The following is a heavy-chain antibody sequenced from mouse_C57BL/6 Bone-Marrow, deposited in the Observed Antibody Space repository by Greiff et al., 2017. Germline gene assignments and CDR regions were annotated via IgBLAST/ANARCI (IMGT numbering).Heavy chain of an antibody. V-gene: IGHV7-3*01. Sequence: EVQLVEPGGGLVQPGGSLSLSCAASGFTFTDYYMSWVRQPPGKALEWLGFLRNKANGYTTEYSASVKGRFTISRDNSQSIIYLQMIALRAEDSATYYCARSGYYGSSYVGFAYWGQGTLVTGSA. J-gene: IGHJ3*01. CDR3: ARSGYYGSSYVGFAY. D-gene: IGHD1-1*01. CDR1: GFTFTDYY. CDR2: LRNKANGYTT.